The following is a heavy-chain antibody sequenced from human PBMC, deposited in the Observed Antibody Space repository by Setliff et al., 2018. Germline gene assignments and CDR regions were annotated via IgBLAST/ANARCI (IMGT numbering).Heavy chain of an antibody. Sequence: PGGSLRLSCVASGFTFSNYAMAWVRQAPGKGLEWISYLNNDGTTIYYADSVRGRFTISRDNARDSLYLQMNSLRPEDTAVYYCARDPHFDSWGQGTLVTVSS. J-gene: IGHJ4*02. CDR2: LNNDGTTI. CDR1: GFTFSNYA. V-gene: IGHV3-48*04. CDR3: ARDPHFDS.